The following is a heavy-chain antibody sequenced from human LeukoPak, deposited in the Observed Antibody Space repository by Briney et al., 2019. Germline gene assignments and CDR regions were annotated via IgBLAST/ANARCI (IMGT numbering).Heavy chain of an antibody. CDR2: MNPNSGNT. V-gene: IGHV1-8*03. CDR3: ARRDIVVVPAAPSYYYYYYYMDV. J-gene: IGHJ6*03. CDR1: GYTFTSYD. Sequence: GASVKVSCKASGYTFTSYDINWVRQATGQGLEWMGWMNPNSGNTGYAQKFQGRVTITRNTSISTAYMELSSLRSEDTAVYYCARRDIVVVPAAPSYYYYYYYMDVWGKGTXVTVSS. D-gene: IGHD2-2*01.